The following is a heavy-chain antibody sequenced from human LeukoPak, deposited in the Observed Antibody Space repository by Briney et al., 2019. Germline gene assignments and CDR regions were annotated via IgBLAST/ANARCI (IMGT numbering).Heavy chain of an antibody. CDR1: GYTFTSYG. J-gene: IGHJ3*02. D-gene: IGHD6-19*01. CDR2: ISAYNGNT. V-gene: IGHV1-18*01. Sequence: GASVKVSCKASGYTFTSYGISWLRQAPGQGLEWMGWISAYNGNTNYAQKLQGRVTMTTDTSTSTAYMELRSLRSDDTAVYYCARASGYSSGWYRRNAFDIWGQGTMVTVSS. CDR3: ARASGYSSGWYRRNAFDI.